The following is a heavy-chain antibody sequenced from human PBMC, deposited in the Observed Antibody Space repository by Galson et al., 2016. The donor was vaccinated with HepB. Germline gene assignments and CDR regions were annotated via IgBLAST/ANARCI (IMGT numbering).Heavy chain of an antibody. D-gene: IGHD3-10*01. CDR1: GFTFTNYD. Sequence: SLRLSCAASGFTFTNYDIHWVRQAPGTGLVWVSRINIDGNSITYADSVKGRFAISRDNAKNTVHLQMNSLRAEDTAVYYCTRDYYGYLDHWGQGTLVTVSS. CDR3: TRDYYGYLDH. V-gene: IGHV3-74*01. J-gene: IGHJ4*02. CDR2: INIDGNSI.